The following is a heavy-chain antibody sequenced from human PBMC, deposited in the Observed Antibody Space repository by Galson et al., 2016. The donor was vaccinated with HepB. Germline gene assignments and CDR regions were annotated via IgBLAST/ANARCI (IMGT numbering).Heavy chain of an antibody. V-gene: IGHV3-23*01. CDR2: ISATGSST. CDR1: GFTSSTYA. Sequence: SLRLSCAASGFTSSTYAMSWVRQAPGKGLEWVSAISATGSSTYYADSVKGRFTISKDNSKNTLYLQMNGLRTEDTAIYYGATNGPQLYFHWLNSFDYWGQGTLVTVSS. J-gene: IGHJ4*02. D-gene: IGHD3-9*01. CDR3: ATNGPQLYFHWLNSFDY.